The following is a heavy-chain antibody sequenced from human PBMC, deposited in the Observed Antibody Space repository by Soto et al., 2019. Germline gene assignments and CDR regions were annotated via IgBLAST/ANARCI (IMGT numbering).Heavy chain of an antibody. CDR3: AKAGGDY. Sequence: VQVLESGGGLVQPGGSLTLSCAASGFIASNYAMSWVRQAPGKGLQWVSGFSGSGGATFYADSVKGRFTLSRDSSNNVIYLHMNRLRVEYTAVYYCAKAGGDYWGQGTLVTVSS. CDR1: GFIASNYA. J-gene: IGHJ4*02. CDR2: FSGSGGAT. V-gene: IGHV3-23*01. D-gene: IGHD3-10*01.